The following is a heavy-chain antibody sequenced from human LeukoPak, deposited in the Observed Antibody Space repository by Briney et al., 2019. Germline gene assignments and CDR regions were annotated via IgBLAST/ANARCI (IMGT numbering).Heavy chain of an antibody. CDR2: ISYDGSNK. D-gene: IGHD5-12*01. CDR1: GLTFSNYA. J-gene: IGHJ5*02. CDR3: ARERLRSYNWFDP. V-gene: IGHV3-30*01. Sequence: GGSLRLSCAASGLTFSNYAMSWVRQAPGKGLEWVGVISYDGSNKYYADSVKGRFTISRDNSKNTLYLQMNSLRAEDTAVYYCARERLRSYNWFDPWGQGTLVTVSS.